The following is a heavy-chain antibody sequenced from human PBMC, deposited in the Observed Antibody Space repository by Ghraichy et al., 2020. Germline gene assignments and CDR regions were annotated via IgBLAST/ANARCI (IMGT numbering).Heavy chain of an antibody. J-gene: IGHJ4*02. Sequence: SVKVSCKASGNTFRNYALSWVRQAPGQGLEWMGSIVPMFNRANYAQKFQGRVTISADESTTTAVLELSGLTSDDTANYYCAIAPRRGEYFDYWGQGTLVTVSS. D-gene: IGHD2/OR15-2a*01. CDR2: IVPMFNRA. V-gene: IGHV1-69*13. CDR1: GNTFRNYA. CDR3: AIAPRRGEYFDY.